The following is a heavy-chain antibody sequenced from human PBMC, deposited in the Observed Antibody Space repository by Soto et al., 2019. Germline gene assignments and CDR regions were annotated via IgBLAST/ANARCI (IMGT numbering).Heavy chain of an antibody. V-gene: IGHV3-23*01. Sequence: GGSLRLSCAASGFTFSSYAMSWVRQAPGKGLEWVSAISGSGGSTYYADSVKGRFTISRDYSKNTLYLQMNSLRAEDTAVYYCAKDPYDFWSGYAFDYWGQGTLVTVSS. CDR2: ISGSGGST. D-gene: IGHD3-3*01. CDR1: GFTFSSYA. J-gene: IGHJ4*02. CDR3: AKDPYDFWSGYAFDY.